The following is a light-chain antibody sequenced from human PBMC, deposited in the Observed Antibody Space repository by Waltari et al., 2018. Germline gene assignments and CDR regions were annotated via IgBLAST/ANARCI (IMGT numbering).Light chain of an antibody. CDR3: SSYTSSSTWV. V-gene: IGLV2-14*01. Sequence: QSALTQPASVSGSPGHSITISCTGTSSAVGGCTYVSWYQQHPGKAPKLMIYDVSKRPSGVSNRFSGSKSGNTASLTISGLQAEDEADYYCSSYTSSSTWVFGGGTKLTVL. CDR2: DVS. J-gene: IGLJ3*02. CDR1: SSAVGGCTY.